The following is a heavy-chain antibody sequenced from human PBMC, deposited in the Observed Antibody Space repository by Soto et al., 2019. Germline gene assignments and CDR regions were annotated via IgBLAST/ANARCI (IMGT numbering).Heavy chain of an antibody. J-gene: IGHJ6*02. Sequence: GASVKVSCKASGYTFTSYYMHWVRQAPGQGLEWMGIINPSGGSTSYAQKFQGRVTMTRDTSTSTVYMELSSLRSEDTAVYYCARDFTTIFGVVIMRYGMDVWGQGTTVTVS. D-gene: IGHD3-3*01. CDR2: INPSGGST. CDR3: ARDFTTIFGVVIMRYGMDV. CDR1: GYTFTSYY. V-gene: IGHV1-46*01.